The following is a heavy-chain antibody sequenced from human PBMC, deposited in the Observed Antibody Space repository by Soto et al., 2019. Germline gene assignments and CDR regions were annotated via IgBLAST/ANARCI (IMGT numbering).Heavy chain of an antibody. D-gene: IGHD3-9*01. J-gene: IGHJ4*02. CDR2: ISYDGSNK. CDR3: AKDQYFDWLLAYDY. CDR1: GFTFSSYG. Sequence: GGSLRLSCAASGFTFSSYGMHWVRQAPGKGLEWVAVISYDGSNKYYADSVKGRFTISRDNSKNTLYLQMNSLRAEDTAVYYCAKDQYFDWLLAYDYWGQGTLVTVSS. V-gene: IGHV3-30*18.